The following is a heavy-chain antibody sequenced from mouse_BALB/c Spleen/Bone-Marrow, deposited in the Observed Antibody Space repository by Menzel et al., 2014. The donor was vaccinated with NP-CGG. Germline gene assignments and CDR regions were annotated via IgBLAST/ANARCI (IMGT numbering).Heavy chain of an antibody. J-gene: IGHJ2*01. V-gene: IGHV1-80*01. CDR1: GYVFXTYW. Sequence: VKLMESGAELVRPGSSVRISCKSSGYVFXTYWINWVKQRPGQGLEWIGQIYPGDGDTDFNGKFKDKATLTADESSNTAYMQLSSLTSEDSAVYLCARGGISVDYWGQGTTLTVSS. CDR2: IYPGDGDT. CDR3: ARGGISVDY.